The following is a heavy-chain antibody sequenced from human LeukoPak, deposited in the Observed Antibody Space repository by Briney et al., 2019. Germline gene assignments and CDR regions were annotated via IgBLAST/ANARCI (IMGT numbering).Heavy chain of an antibody. V-gene: IGHV3-30*03. CDR3: ARDRRGHSYYFDY. Sequence: GGSLRLSCAASGFTFSSYGMHWVRQAPSKGLEWVAVISYDGSNKYYADSVKGRFTISRDNSKNTLYLQMNSLRAEDTAVYYCARDRRGHSYYFDYWGQGTLVTVSS. J-gene: IGHJ4*02. CDR1: GFTFSSYG. D-gene: IGHD6-6*01. CDR2: ISYDGSNK.